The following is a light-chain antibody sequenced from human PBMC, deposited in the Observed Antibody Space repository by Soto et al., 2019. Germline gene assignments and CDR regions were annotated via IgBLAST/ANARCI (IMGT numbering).Light chain of an antibody. Sequence: DIQMTQSPSTLSASVGDRATITCRASQSISSWLAWFQQKPGKALKLLIYKTSNLESGVPSRFSGSGSGIEFTLTISSLQPDSFATYYCLHYSSYSKPCGQGTKVEIK. CDR1: QSISSW. CDR3: LHYSSYSKP. J-gene: IGKJ1*01. V-gene: IGKV1-5*03. CDR2: KTS.